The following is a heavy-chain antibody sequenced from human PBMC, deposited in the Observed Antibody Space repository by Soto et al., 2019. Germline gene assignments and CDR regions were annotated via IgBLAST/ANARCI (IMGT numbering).Heavy chain of an antibody. CDR1: GFTFSSYA. CDR3: AKGTYYYGSAPYYFYY. V-gene: IGHV3-23*01. Sequence: GGSLRLSCAASGFTFSSYAMSWVRQAPGKGLEWVSGISDSGGSTYYADSVKGRFTISRDNSKNTLYRQMNSLRAEDTAVYYCAKGTYYYGSAPYYFYYWGQGTLVTVSS. J-gene: IGHJ4*02. CDR2: ISDSGGST. D-gene: IGHD3-10*01.